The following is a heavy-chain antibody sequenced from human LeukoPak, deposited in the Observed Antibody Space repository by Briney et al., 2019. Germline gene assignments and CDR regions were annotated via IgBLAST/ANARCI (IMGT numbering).Heavy chain of an antibody. Sequence: SVKVSCKASGGTFITYAISWVRQAPGQGLEWMGRIIPILNITNYAQKFQGRVTITADKSTNTAYMELSNLRSEDTAVYYCANGIFLPYFDYWGQGTLVTVSS. D-gene: IGHD2-15*01. CDR3: ANGIFLPYFDY. V-gene: IGHV1-69*04. CDR2: IIPILNIT. CDR1: GGTFITYA. J-gene: IGHJ4*02.